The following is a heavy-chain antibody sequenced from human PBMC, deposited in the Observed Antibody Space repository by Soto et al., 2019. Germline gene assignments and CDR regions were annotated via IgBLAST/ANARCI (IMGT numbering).Heavy chain of an antibody. J-gene: IGHJ3*02. D-gene: IGHD4-17*01. Sequence: GGSLRLSCAASGVTFSNYGMHWVRQAPGKGLEWVAVIWFDGSNKVYADSVKGRFTISRDNSKNTLYLQMNSLRAEDTAVYYCARDLSGDYGALDTWGQGTMVTVSS. CDR2: IWFDGSNK. V-gene: IGHV3-33*08. CDR3: ARDLSGDYGALDT. CDR1: GVTFSNYG.